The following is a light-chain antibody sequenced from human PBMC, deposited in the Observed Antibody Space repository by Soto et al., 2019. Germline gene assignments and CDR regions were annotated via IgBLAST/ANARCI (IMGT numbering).Light chain of an antibody. CDR2: AAS. CDR3: QQYNDWPWT. J-gene: IGKJ1*01. Sequence: EILMPQSPATLSVSPGERVTLSCSASQSISTNLAWYQQKPGLAPRLLFYAASTRATGIPARFSGSGSGTDFTVTISSLQSEDFAVYYCQQYNDWPWTLGQGTKVDTK. V-gene: IGKV3-15*01. CDR1: QSISTN.